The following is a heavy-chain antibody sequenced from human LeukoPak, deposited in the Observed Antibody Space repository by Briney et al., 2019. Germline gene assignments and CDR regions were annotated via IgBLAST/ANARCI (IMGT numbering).Heavy chain of an antibody. CDR3: ARVGSPDAFDI. D-gene: IGHD3-10*01. J-gene: IGHJ3*02. CDR1: GGSFSGYY. Sequence: SETLSFTCAVYGGSFSGYYWSWIRQPPGKGLEWIGEINHSGSTNYNPSLRSRVTISVDTSKNQFSLKLSSVTAADTAVYYCARVGSPDAFDIWGQGTMVTVSS. CDR2: INHSGST. V-gene: IGHV4-34*01.